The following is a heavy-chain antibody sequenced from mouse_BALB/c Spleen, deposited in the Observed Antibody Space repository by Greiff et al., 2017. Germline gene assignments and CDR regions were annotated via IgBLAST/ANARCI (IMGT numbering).Heavy chain of an antibody. CDR3: VRIYDGYLYYAMDY. CDR1: GFTFNTYA. V-gene: IGHV10-1*02. CDR2: IRSKSNNYAT. D-gene: IGHD2-3*01. J-gene: IGHJ4*01. Sequence: DVKLVESGGGLVQPKGSLKLSCAASGFTFNTYAMNWVRQAPGKGLEWVARIRSKSNNYATYYADSVKDRFTISRDDSQSMLYLQMNNLKTEDTAMYYCVRIYDGYLYYAMDYWGQGTSVTVSS.